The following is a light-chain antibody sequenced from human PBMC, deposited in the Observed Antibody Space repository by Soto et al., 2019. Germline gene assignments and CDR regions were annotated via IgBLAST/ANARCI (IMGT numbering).Light chain of an antibody. CDR3: QQYSIYSRT. Sequence: DTQMTQSPSTLSASVGDRVTITCRASQSIDTWLAWYQQKPGKAPKILIYKASSLESGVPSRFSGSGSGTEFTLTISSLQPDDFATYYCQQYSIYSRTFGQGTKLEIK. CDR2: KAS. J-gene: IGKJ2*01. V-gene: IGKV1-5*03. CDR1: QSIDTW.